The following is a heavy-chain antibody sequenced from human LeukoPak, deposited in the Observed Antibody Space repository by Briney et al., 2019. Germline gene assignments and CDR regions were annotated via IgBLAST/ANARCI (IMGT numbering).Heavy chain of an antibody. D-gene: IGHD1-26*01. V-gene: IGHV7-4-1*02. Sequence: ASVKVSCKASGYTFTSYAMNWVRQAPGQGLEWMGWINTNTGNPTYAQGFTGRFVFSLDTSVSTAYLQISSLKAEDTAVYYCARDYSGSYPNWFDPWGQGTLVTVSS. J-gene: IGHJ5*02. CDR2: INTNTGNP. CDR3: ARDYSGSYPNWFDP. CDR1: GYTFTSYA.